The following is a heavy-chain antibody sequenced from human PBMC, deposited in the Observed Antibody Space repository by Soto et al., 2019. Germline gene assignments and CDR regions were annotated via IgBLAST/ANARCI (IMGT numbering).Heavy chain of an antibody. V-gene: IGHV4-4*07. CDR1: GGSISSYY. Sequence: SETLSLTCTVSGGSISSYYWIWIRQPAGKGLEWIGRIYTSGSTNYNPSLKSRVTMSVDTSKNQFSLKLSSVTAADTAVYYCARLHYYDSSGYGRYNWFDPWGQGTLVTVSS. CDR2: IYTSGST. D-gene: IGHD3-22*01. CDR3: ARLHYYDSSGYGRYNWFDP. J-gene: IGHJ5*02.